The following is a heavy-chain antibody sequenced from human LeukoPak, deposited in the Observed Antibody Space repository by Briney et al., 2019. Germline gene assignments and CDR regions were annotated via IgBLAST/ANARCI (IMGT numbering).Heavy chain of an antibody. V-gene: IGHV3-48*01. D-gene: IGHD3-3*01. CDR1: GFTFSSYS. J-gene: IGHJ6*03. CDR2: ISSSSSTI. CDR3: ARPTQTRNDFWSGYSHAYYYYYYYMDV. Sequence: GGSLRLSCAASGFTFSSYSMNWVRQAPGKGLEWVSYISSSSSTIYYADSVKGRFTISRDNAKNSLYLQMNSLRAEDTAVYYCARPTQTRNDFWSGYSHAYYYYYYYMDVWGKGTTVTVSS.